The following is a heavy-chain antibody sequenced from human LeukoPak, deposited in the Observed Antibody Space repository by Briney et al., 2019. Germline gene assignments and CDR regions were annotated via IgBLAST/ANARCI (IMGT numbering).Heavy chain of an antibody. CDR3: ARSSGWYHRGPDYYYYYMDV. Sequence: GGSLRLSCPASGFTFSTCSMNWVRQAPGNGLEWVSYISSSVVTIYYADSVKGRLTISRDNAKNSLYLQMHSLRAEDTAIYYCARSSGWYHRGPDYYYYYMDVWGKGTTVTVS. D-gene: IGHD6-19*01. CDR2: ISSSVVTI. J-gene: IGHJ6*03. CDR1: GFTFSTCS. V-gene: IGHV3-48*04.